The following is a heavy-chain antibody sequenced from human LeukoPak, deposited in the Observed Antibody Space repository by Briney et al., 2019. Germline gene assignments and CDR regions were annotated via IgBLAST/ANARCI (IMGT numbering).Heavy chain of an antibody. D-gene: IGHD2-21*01. J-gene: IGHJ4*02. CDR3: ARGSRYCGGDCSYDY. Sequence: GASVKVSCKASGYTFTSYDINWVRQATGQGLEWMGWMNPNSGNTGYAQKFQGRVTITRNTSISTAYMELSSLRSEDTAVYYCARGSRYCGGDCSYDYWGQGTLVTASS. V-gene: IGHV1-8*03. CDR1: GYTFTSYD. CDR2: MNPNSGNT.